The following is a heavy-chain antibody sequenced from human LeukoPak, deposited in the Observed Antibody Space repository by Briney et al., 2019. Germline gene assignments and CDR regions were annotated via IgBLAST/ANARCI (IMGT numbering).Heavy chain of an antibody. V-gene: IGHV4-59*05. CDR1: GGSISRYS. J-gene: IGHJ3*02. D-gene: IGHD4-17*01. CDR3: AKDHGDYSGHDAFDI. CDR2: IYYSGST. Sequence: SETLSLTCTISGGSISRYSWSWIRQPPGKGLEWIGSIYYSGSTYYNPSLKSRVTISVDTSKNQFSLKLSSVTAADTAVYYCAKDHGDYSGHDAFDIWGQGTVVTVSS.